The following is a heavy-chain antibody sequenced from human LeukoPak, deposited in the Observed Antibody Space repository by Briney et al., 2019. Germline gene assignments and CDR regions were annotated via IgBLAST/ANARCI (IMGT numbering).Heavy chain of an antibody. V-gene: IGHV3-48*04. J-gene: IGHJ4*02. Sequence: SGGSLRLSCAASGFTFSTYSMNWVRQAPGKGLEWVSYISETSSTIYYADSVKGRFTISRDNAKDSLYLQMNSLRAEDTAVYYCARARPSDYWGQGTLVTVSS. CDR1: GFTFSTYS. CDR2: ISETSSTI. CDR3: ARARPSDY.